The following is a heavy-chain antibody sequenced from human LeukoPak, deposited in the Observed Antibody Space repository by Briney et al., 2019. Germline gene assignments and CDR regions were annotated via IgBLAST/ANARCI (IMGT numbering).Heavy chain of an antibody. D-gene: IGHD6-6*01. V-gene: IGHV1-2*02. J-gene: IGHJ3*02. Sequence: ASVKVSCKASGYTFTGYYMHWVRQAPGQGLEWMGWINPNSGGTNYAQKFQGRVTITRNTSISTAYMELNSLRSEDTAVYYCARRVISSRDAFDIWGQGTMVTVSS. CDR3: ARRVISSRDAFDI. CDR2: INPNSGGT. CDR1: GYTFTGYY.